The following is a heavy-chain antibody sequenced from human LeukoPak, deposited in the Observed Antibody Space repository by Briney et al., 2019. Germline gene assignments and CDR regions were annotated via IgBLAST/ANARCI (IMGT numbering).Heavy chain of an antibody. CDR1: GATLTTIP. D-gene: IGHD2-2*01. CDR2: ITLILGIA. Sequence: SVKVSSKPSGATLTTIPTSWVGQPPGQGLEGMGRITLILGIANYAQKFQGRVTITADKSTSTAYMELSSLRSEDTAVYYCARWAVPFVVVVDYYMDVWGKGTTVTVSS. CDR3: ARWAVPFVVVVDYYMDV. J-gene: IGHJ6*03. V-gene: IGHV1-69*02.